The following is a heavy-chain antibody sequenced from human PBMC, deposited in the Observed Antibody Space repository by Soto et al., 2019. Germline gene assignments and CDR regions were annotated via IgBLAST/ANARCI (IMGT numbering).Heavy chain of an antibody. CDR1: GGTFSSYA. CDR3: ARDLELRNGAFDI. CDR2: IIPIFGTA. Sequence: QVQLVQSGAEVKKPGSSVKVSCKASGGTFSSYAISWVRQAPGQGLEWMGGIIPIFGTAHYAQTFQGRVTITEDKSTSTAYMELSSLRSEDTAVYYCARDLELRNGAFDIWGQGTMVTVSS. V-gene: IGHV1-69*06. J-gene: IGHJ3*02. D-gene: IGHD1-26*01.